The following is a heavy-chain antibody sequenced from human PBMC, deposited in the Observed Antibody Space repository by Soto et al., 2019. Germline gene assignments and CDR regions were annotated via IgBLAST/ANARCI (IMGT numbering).Heavy chain of an antibody. Sequence: EVQLVESGGGLVQPGGSLRLSCAASGFTFSSYSMNWVRQAPGKGLEWVSYISSGSRTIYYADSLKGRFTISRDNAKNSLYLQMNSLRDEDTAVYYCARDRGNFDCPSLGYFDYWGQGTLVTVSS. CDR2: ISSGSRTI. V-gene: IGHV3-48*02. J-gene: IGHJ4*02. D-gene: IGHD3-9*01. CDR3: ARDRGNFDCPSLGYFDY. CDR1: GFTFSSYS.